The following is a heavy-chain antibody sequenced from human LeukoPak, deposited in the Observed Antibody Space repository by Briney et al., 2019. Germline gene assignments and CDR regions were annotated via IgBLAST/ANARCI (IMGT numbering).Heavy chain of an antibody. Sequence: SETLSLTRTVSGGSLIRHYWSWIRQTPGKGLEWIGYIYDFGSTDYNPSLKSRITMSVDTSKNQFSLELNSVTAADTAIYYCAGAVGALLTWAFWGQGTLVTVSS. D-gene: IGHD1-26*01. V-gene: IGHV4-59*11. J-gene: IGHJ4*02. CDR3: AGAVGALLTWAF. CDR2: IYDFGST. CDR1: GGSLIRHY.